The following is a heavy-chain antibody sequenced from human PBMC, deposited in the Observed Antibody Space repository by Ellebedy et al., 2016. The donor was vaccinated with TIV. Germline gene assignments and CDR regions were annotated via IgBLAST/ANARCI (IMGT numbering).Heavy chain of an antibody. CDR3: ARRGSYGDYAVQINSWFDS. V-gene: IGHV3-7*01. Sequence: GESLKISCEAFGFSFRSYWMSWVRQAPGKGLEWVANIRGDSEKYYVDSVKGRFTISRDNGKNSLDLQMHSLRPEDTAVYYCARRGSYGDYAVQINSWFDSWGQGTLVTVSS. J-gene: IGHJ5*01. CDR1: GFSFRSYW. D-gene: IGHD4-17*01. CDR2: IRGDSEK.